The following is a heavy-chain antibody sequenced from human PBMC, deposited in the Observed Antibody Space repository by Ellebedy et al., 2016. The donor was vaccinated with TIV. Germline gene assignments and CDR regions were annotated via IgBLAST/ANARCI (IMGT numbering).Heavy chain of an antibody. Sequence: ASVKVSCKAPGGTFSSYAISWVRQAPGQGLEWMGGIIPIFGTANYAQKFQGRVTITADESTSTAYMELSSLRSEDTAVYYCARAPLRYYYGMDVWGQGTTVTVSS. CDR2: IIPIFGTA. CDR3: ARAPLRYYYGMDV. CDR1: GGTFSSYA. V-gene: IGHV1-69*13. J-gene: IGHJ6*02.